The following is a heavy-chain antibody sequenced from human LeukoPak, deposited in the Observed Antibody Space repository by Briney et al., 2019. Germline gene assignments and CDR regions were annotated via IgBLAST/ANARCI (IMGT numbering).Heavy chain of an antibody. Sequence: SQTLSLTCTVSGGSISSGGYYWSWIRQHPGKGLEWIGYIYYSGSTYYNPSLKSRVTISVDTSKNQFSLKLSSVTAADTAVYYCARKANLGGYDFWSGYPGALDPWGQGTLVTVSS. CDR3: ARKANLGGYDFWSGYPGALDP. CDR1: GGSISSGGYY. J-gene: IGHJ5*02. D-gene: IGHD3-3*01. CDR2: IYYSGST. V-gene: IGHV4-31*03.